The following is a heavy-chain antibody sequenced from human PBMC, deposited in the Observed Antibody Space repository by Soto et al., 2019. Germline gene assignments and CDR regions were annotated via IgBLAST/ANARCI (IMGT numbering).Heavy chain of an antibody. CDR1: GFTVSSNY. J-gene: IGHJ4*02. V-gene: IGHV3-53*01. Sequence: GGSLRLSCAASGFTVSSNYMSWVRQAPGKGLEWVSVIYSGGSTYYADSVKGRFTISRDNSKNTLYLQMNSLRAEDTAVYYCSRDVLDYYDSSGYCWGQGTLVTVSS. D-gene: IGHD3-22*01. CDR3: SRDVLDYYDSSGYC. CDR2: IYSGGST.